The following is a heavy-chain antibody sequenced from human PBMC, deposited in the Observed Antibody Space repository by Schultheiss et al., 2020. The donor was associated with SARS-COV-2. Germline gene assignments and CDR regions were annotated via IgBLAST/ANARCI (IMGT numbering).Heavy chain of an antibody. CDR2: ISGSGGST. V-gene: IGHV3-23*01. CDR1: GFTFSSYD. Sequence: GGSLRLSCAASGFTFSSYDMHWVRQATGKGLEWVSAISGSGGSTYYADSVKGRFTISRDNSKNTLYLQMNSLRAEDTAVYYCAKGNLGVPGDIWGQGTMVTVSS. J-gene: IGHJ3*02. CDR3: AKGNLGVPGDI. D-gene: IGHD2-2*01.